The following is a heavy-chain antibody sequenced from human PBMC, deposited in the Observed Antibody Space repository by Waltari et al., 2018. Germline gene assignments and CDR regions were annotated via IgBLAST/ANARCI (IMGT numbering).Heavy chain of an antibody. CDR1: GGSFSGYY. CDR3: ARGRFLARYFDL. D-gene: IGHD3-16*01. V-gene: IGHV4-34*01. Sequence: QVQLQQWGAGLLKPSETLSLTCAVYGGSFSGYYWSWIRQPPGKGLEWIGEINHSGSTNYNPSLKSRVTISVDTSKNQFSLKLSSVTAADTAVYYCARGRFLARYFDLWGRGTLVTVSS. CDR2: INHSGST. J-gene: IGHJ2*01.